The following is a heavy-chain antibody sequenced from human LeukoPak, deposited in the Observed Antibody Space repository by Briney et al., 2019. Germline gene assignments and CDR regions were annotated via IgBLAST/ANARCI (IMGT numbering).Heavy chain of an antibody. V-gene: IGHV2-5*01. J-gene: IGHJ4*02. Sequence: ESGPTLVNPTQTLTLTCTFSGFSLSTSGVGVGWIRQPPGKALEWFALIYWNDDKRYSPSLKSRLTITKDTSKNQVVLTMTNMDPVDTATYYCAHSESDGSSPLLDYWGQGTLVTVSS. CDR1: GFSLSTSGVG. D-gene: IGHD2-15*01. CDR3: AHSESDGSSPLLDY. CDR2: IYWNDDK.